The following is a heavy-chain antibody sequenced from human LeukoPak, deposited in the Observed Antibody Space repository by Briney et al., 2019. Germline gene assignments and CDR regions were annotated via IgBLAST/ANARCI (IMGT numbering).Heavy chain of an antibody. Sequence: GESLKISCKGSGYSFTSYWIGWVRQMPGKGPEWMGISYPGDSDTRYSPSFQGQVTISADKSISTACLQWSSLKASDTAMYYCARHEYYDILTGYYQGNWFDPWGQGTLVTVSS. D-gene: IGHD3-9*01. CDR3: ARHEYYDILTGYYQGNWFDP. J-gene: IGHJ5*02. V-gene: IGHV5-51*01. CDR1: GYSFTSYW. CDR2: SYPGDSDT.